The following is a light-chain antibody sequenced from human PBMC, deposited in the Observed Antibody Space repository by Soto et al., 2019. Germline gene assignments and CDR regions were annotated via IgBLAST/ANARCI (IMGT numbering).Light chain of an antibody. CDR1: QSVSSY. CDR3: QQRSNWPPCT. CDR2: DAA. V-gene: IGKV3-11*01. J-gene: IGKJ2*02. Sequence: EIVLTQSPATLSLSPGERATLSCRASQSVSSYLAWYQQNPGQAPRRLLYDAANRATGIPARFSGSGSGTDSTLTISSLEPEDVAVYCCQQRSNWPPCTFGQGTKLEIK.